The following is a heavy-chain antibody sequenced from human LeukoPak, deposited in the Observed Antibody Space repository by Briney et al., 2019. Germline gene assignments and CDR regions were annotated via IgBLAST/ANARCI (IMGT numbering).Heavy chain of an antibody. CDR3: AKGVVVAPDVTPFDY. CDR1: GFTFNNYA. J-gene: IGHJ4*02. CDR2: ISGRGASK. V-gene: IGHV3-23*01. Sequence: GGSLRLSCAASGFTFNNYAMSWVRQAPGKGLEWVSGISGRGASKYYADSVKGRFTISRDNSKNTLYLQMNSLRAEDTAVYYCAKGVVVAPDVTPFDYWGQGTLVTVSS. D-gene: IGHD2-2*01.